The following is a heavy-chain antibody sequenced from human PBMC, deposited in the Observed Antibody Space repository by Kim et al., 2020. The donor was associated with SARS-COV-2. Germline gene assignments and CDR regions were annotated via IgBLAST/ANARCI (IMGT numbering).Heavy chain of an antibody. D-gene: IGHD4-17*01. CDR2: MTSSRSNI. Sequence: GGSLRLSCAASGFTFSSYSMNWVRQAPGKGLEWVSYMTSSRSNIYYADSVKGRFTISRDNAKNTLYLQMNSLRDEDTAVYYCARGGGDVYGDLYYFDYWGQGTLVTVPS. CDR1: GFTFSSYS. J-gene: IGHJ4*01. V-gene: IGHV3-48*02. CDR3: ARGGGDVYGDLYYFDY.